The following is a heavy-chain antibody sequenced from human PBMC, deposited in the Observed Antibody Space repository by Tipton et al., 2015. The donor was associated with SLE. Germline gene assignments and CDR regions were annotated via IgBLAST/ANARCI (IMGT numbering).Heavy chain of an antibody. CDR1: GGSISSGGYY. Sequence: LRLSCTVSGGSISSGGYYWSWIRQHPGKGLEWIGYIYYSGSTNYNPSLKSRVTISVDTSKNQFSLQLNSVTPEDTAVYYCARVLWGSSSVDVWGKGTTVTVSS. CDR3: ARVLWGSSSVDV. V-gene: IGHV4-31*02. D-gene: IGHD6-6*01. J-gene: IGHJ6*04. CDR2: IYYSGST.